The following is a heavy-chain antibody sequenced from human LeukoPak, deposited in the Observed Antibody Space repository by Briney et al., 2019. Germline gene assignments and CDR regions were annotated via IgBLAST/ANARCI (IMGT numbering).Heavy chain of an antibody. V-gene: IGHV1-2*02. CDR3: ARAVRNGYIDYFYYMDV. J-gene: IGHJ6*03. CDR2: INPNSGGT. D-gene: IGHD5-24*01. CDR1: RYTFTGYY. Sequence: ASVKVSCKASRYTFTGYYMCWVRQAPGQGLEWMGWINPNSGGTNYAQKFQGRVTMTRDTSISTAYMELSSLRSEDTAIYYCARAVRNGYIDYFYYMDVWGKGTTVTVSS.